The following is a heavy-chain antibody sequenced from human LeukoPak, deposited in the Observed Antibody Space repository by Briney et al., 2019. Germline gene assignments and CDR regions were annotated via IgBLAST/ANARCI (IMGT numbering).Heavy chain of an antibody. Sequence: ASVKVSCKASGGTFSSYAISWVRQAPGQGLEWMGGIIPIFGTANYAQKFQGRVTITTDESTSTAYMELSSLRSEDTAVYYCARDPLGATLNYYYYMDVWGKGTTVTVSS. D-gene: IGHD1-26*01. CDR1: GGTFSSYA. CDR3: ARDPLGATLNYYYYMDV. CDR2: IIPIFGTA. J-gene: IGHJ6*03. V-gene: IGHV1-69*05.